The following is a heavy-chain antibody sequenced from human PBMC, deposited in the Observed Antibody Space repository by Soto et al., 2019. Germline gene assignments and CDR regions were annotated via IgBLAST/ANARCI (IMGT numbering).Heavy chain of an antibody. J-gene: IGHJ6*02. CDR1: GGIFSSFT. CDR3: ATHGATTMARGAMKHFYYVMDV. CDR2: VIPIFDTA. Sequence: QVQLVQSGAEAGKPGSSVKVSCRASGGIFSSFTISWVRQAPGQGLEWLGGVIPIFDTATYAQNFQGRVTITADKSTKTVYMVHSSLRSGDTAVYYCATHGATTMARGAMKHFYYVMDVWGQGTTVTVSS. V-gene: IGHV1-69*06. D-gene: IGHD3-10*01.